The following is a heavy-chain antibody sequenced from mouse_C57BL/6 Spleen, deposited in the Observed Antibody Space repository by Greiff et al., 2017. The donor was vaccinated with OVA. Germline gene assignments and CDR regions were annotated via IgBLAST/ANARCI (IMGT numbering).Heavy chain of an antibody. CDR2: IWTGGGT. CDR3: AGMVTTTVYYAMDY. V-gene: IGHV2-9-1*01. Sequence: QVQLKESGPGLVAPSQSLSITCTVSGFSLTNYAISWVRQPPGKGLEWLGVIWTGGGTNYNSALKSRLSISKDNSKSQVFLKMNSLQTDDTARYYCAGMVTTTVYYAMDYWGQGTSVTVSS. J-gene: IGHJ4*01. CDR1: GFSLTNYA. D-gene: IGHD2-2*01.